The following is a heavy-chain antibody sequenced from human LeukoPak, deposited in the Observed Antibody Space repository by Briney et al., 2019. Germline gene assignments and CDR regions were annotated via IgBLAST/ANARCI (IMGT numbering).Heavy chain of an antibody. CDR1: GGSISSYY. V-gene: IGHV4-59*01. CDR2: ISYIGST. Sequence: SETLSLTCTVSGGSISSYYWSWIRQPPGKGLEWIGYISYIGSTNYNPSLKSRVTISIDTSNNEVSLVLTSVTAADTAVYYCASDSISMNAFDAWGQGTMVTVSS. J-gene: IGHJ3*01. D-gene: IGHD3-22*01. CDR3: ASDSISMNAFDA.